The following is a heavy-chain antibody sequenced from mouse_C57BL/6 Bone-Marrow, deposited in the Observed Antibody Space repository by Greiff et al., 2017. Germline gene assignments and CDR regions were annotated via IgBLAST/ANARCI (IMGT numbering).Heavy chain of an antibody. J-gene: IGHJ3*01. D-gene: IGHD2-5*01. CDR2: ISDGGSYT. Sequence: DVKLVESGGGLVKPGGSLKLSCAASGFTFSSYAMSWVRQTPEKRLEWVATISDGGSYTYYPDNVKGRFTISRDNAKNNLYLQMSHLKSEDTAMYYCARDQDSNYGFAYWGQGTLVTVSA. CDR1: GFTFSSYA. CDR3: ARDQDSNYGFAY. V-gene: IGHV5-4*01.